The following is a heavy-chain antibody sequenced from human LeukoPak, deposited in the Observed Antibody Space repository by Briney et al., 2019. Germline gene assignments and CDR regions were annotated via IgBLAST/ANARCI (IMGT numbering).Heavy chain of an antibody. D-gene: IGHD2-2*01. V-gene: IGHV4-38-2*01. CDR2: IYHSGST. CDR1: GYSVSSGYY. Sequence: PSETLSLTCAVSGYSVSSGYYWGWIRQPPGKGLEWIGSIYHSGSTSYNPSLTSRVTISLDTSKNKFSLNLRSVTAADTAVYYCARVYYNSISCYFSNWFDPWGQGTLVTVSS. J-gene: IGHJ5*02. CDR3: ARVYYNSISCYFSNWFDP.